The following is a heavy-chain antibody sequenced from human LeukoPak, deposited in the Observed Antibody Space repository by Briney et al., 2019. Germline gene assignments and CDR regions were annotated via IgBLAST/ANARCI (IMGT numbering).Heavy chain of an antibody. CDR1: GFTFSNYW. J-gene: IGHJ4*02. V-gene: IGHV3-7*01. D-gene: IGHD1-26*01. CDR3: VRDTGGSGSYPDY. Sequence: GGSLRLSCAASGFTFSNYWMTWVRQAPGKGLEWVANIKQDGSERYYVDSVRGRFTISRDNAKNSVYLQVNSLRVEDTAMHYCVRDTGGSGSYPDYWGQGVLVTVSS. CDR2: IKQDGSER.